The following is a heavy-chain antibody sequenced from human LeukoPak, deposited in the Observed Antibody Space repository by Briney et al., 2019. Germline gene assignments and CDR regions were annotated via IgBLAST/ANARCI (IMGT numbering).Heavy chain of an antibody. J-gene: IGHJ4*02. D-gene: IGHD3-22*01. V-gene: IGHV3-53*03. Sequence: GGSLRLSCVASAFTVSTNYMIWVRQAPGKGLEWVSLIYGDGSTYYADSVKGRFTISRDNAKNSLYLQMNSLRAEDTAVYYCARGRLRSDYDSSGYYTTPLDYWGQGTLVTVSS. CDR3: ARGRLRSDYDSSGYYTTPLDY. CDR2: IYGDGST. CDR1: AFTVSTNY.